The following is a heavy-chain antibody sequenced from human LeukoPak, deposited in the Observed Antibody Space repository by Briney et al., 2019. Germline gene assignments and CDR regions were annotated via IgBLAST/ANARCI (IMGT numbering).Heavy chain of an antibody. D-gene: IGHD2-21*02. V-gene: IGHV4-30-2*01. Sequence: PSETLSLTCAASGGSISSGGYSWSWIRQPPGKGLEWIGYIYHSGSTYYNPSLKSRVTISVDGSKNQFSLKLSSVTAADTAVYYCARGDPSYYYYGMDVWGQGTTVTVSS. CDR1: GGSISSGGYS. J-gene: IGHJ6*02. CDR2: IYHSGST. CDR3: ARGDPSYYYYGMDV.